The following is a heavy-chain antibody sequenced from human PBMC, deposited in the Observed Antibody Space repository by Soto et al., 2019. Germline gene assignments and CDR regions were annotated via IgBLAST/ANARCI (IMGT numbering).Heavy chain of an antibody. CDR1: GYTFTTYY. V-gene: IGHV1-46*03. CDR3: VRWYYDDTSNWFDP. Sequence: GASVKVSCKASGYTFTTYYIHWVRQAPGQGLEWMGLIRPSGGFTTYAQKFQGRVTMTRDTSTSTVYMELSSLRSEDTAVYYCVRWYYDDTSNWFDPWGQGTLVTVSS. J-gene: IGHJ5*02. CDR2: IRPSGGFT. D-gene: IGHD3-22*01.